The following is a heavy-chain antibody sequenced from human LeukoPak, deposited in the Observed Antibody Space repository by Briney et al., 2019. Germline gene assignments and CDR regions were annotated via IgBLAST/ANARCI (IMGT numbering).Heavy chain of an antibody. Sequence: GGSLRLSCAASGFTFSSYWMSWVRQAPGKGLEWVANIKQDGSEKYYVDSVKGRFTISRDNAKNSLYLQTNSLRAEDTAVYYCARGQYCTNGVCTDYWYFDLWGRGTLVTVSS. CDR2: IKQDGSEK. D-gene: IGHD2-8*01. J-gene: IGHJ2*01. CDR1: GFTFSSYW. V-gene: IGHV3-7*05. CDR3: ARGQYCTNGVCTDYWYFDL.